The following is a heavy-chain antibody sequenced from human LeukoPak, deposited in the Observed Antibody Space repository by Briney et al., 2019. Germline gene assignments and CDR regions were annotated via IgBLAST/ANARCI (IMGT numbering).Heavy chain of an antibody. V-gene: IGHV3-7*05. J-gene: IGHJ4*02. Sequence: GGSLRLSCSASAFXFSMYWMTWVRQAPGKGLKWVATIKEDGSDKYYVDSVRGRFTISRDNAENSLYLQMNSLTAEDTALYYCVRDGIRDIPGVITIRYDYWGQGTLVTVSS. CDR1: AFXFSMYW. D-gene: IGHD3-10*01. CDR3: VRDGIRDIPGVITIRYDY. CDR2: IKEDGSDK.